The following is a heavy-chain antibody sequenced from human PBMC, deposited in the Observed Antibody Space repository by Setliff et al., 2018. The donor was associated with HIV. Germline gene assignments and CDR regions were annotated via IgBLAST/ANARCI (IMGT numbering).Heavy chain of an antibody. D-gene: IGHD3-22*01. CDR3: ARDDPLYYDSSGYYYVVAFDI. CDR2: ISAYNGNT. V-gene: IGHV1-18*01. J-gene: IGHJ3*02. CDR1: GYTFTSYG. Sequence: GASVKVSCKASGYTFTSYGISWVRQAPGQGLEWMGWISAYNGNTNYAQKLQGRVTMTTDTSTSTAYMELRSLRSDDTAVYYCARDDPLYYDSSGYYYVVAFDIWGQGTRVTVSS.